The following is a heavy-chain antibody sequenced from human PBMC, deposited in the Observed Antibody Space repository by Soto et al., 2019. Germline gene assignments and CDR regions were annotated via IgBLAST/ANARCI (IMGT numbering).Heavy chain of an antibody. CDR2: IYYSGST. D-gene: IGHD5-18*01. J-gene: IGHJ6*02. CDR1: GGSISGGGYY. V-gene: IGHV4-31*03. Sequence: PSETLSLTCTVSGGSISGGGYYWSWIRQHPGKGLEWIGYIYYSGSTYYNPSLKSRVTISVDTSKNQFSLKLSSVTAADTAVYYCARVRRYSYGQIDYYYGMDVWGQGTTVTVSS. CDR3: ARVRRYSYGQIDYYYGMDV.